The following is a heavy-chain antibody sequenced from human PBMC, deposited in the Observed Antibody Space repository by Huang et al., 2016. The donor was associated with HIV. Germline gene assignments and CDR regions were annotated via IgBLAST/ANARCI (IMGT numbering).Heavy chain of an antibody. CDR1: RVPFSAYG. CDR3: VKERGSSRARSSFDF. CDR2: IGYEGNND. Sequence: QVRLVESGGGVVQPGASLTLCCAASRVPFSAYGMDWVRQAPGKGLAWVSFIGYEGNNDYLIGSVKGRFTISRDNSNNTRYLRMNSLRPEDTAVYYCVKERGSSRARSSFDFWGQGTSVIVSS. V-gene: IGHV3-30*02. J-gene: IGHJ3*01. D-gene: IGHD6-13*01.